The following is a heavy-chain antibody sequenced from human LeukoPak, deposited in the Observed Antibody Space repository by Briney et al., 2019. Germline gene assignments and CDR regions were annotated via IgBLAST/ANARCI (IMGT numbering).Heavy chain of an antibody. V-gene: IGHV3-23*01. D-gene: IGHD6-13*01. CDR1: GFTFSSYP. Sequence: PGGSLRLSCAASGFTFSSYPMSWVRQAPGKGLEWVSAISGSSGSTYYADSVKGRFTISIDNSKNKLYLQMNSPRAEDMAVYYCARFSGSTWLYYFDDWGKGTLVTVSS. J-gene: IGHJ4*02. CDR3: ARFSGSTWLYYFDD. CDR2: ISGSSGST.